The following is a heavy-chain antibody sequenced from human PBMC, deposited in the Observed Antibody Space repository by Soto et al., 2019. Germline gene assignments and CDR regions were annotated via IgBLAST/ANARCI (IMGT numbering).Heavy chain of an antibody. CDR1: SGSIISSNW. CDR3: ARWVSSTSCWRFDY. J-gene: IGHJ4*02. CDR2: ISHSGST. V-gene: IGHV4-4*02. D-gene: IGHD2-2*01. Sequence: PSETLSLTCAVSSGSIISSNWWSLVRQPPGKGLEWIGEISHSGSTNYNPSLKSRVTISVDKSKNQFSLKVSSVTAADTAMYYCARWVSSTSCWRFDYWGQGTLVTVSS.